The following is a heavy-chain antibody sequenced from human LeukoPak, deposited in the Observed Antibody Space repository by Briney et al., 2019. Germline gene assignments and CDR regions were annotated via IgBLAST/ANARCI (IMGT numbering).Heavy chain of an antibody. D-gene: IGHD3-10*01. Sequence: GGSLRLSCAASGFTFSSYAMSWVRQAPGRGLEWVSTLSGSGDSTYYAESVKGRFTISRDNSKNTLYLQMNSLRAEDTAVYYCAKDEFPKGSGSYSYFDYWGQGTLVTVSS. J-gene: IGHJ4*02. CDR1: GFTFSSYA. V-gene: IGHV3-23*01. CDR2: LSGSGDST. CDR3: AKDEFPKGSGSYSYFDY.